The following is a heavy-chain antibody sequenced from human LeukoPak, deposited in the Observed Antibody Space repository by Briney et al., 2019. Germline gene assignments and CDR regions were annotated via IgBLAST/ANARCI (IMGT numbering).Heavy chain of an antibody. V-gene: IGHV1-69*05. Sequence: ASVKVSCKASGGTFSSYVISWVRQPPGQGLEWMGRIIPIFGTANYAQKFQGRVTITTDESTSKAYMELSSLRSEDTAVYYCAALGYCSGGSCYYIDYWGQGTLVTVSS. D-gene: IGHD2-15*01. CDR1: GGTFSSYV. CDR2: IIPIFGTA. CDR3: AALGYCSGGSCYYIDY. J-gene: IGHJ4*02.